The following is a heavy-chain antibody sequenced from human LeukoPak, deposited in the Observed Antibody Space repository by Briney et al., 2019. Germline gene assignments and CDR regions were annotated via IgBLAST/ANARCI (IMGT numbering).Heavy chain of an antibody. V-gene: IGHV4-30-2*01. CDR3: ARTYYYGSGSDAFDI. Sequence: SQTLSLTCAVSGGSISSGGYSWSWIRQPPGTGLEWIGYIYHSGSTYYNPSLKSRVTISVDRSKNQFSLKLSSVTAADTAVYYCARTYYYGSGSDAFDIWGQGTMVTVSS. CDR2: IYHSGST. J-gene: IGHJ3*02. D-gene: IGHD3-10*01. CDR1: GGSISSGGYS.